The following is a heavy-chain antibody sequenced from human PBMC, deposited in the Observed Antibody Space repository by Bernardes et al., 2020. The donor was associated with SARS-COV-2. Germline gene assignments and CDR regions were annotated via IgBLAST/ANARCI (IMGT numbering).Heavy chain of an antibody. CDR3: ARRRSYGEAGGYFDC. CDR2: ISDSGGNT. V-gene: IGHV3-23*01. J-gene: IGHJ4*01. CDR1: GFTFANYA. Sequence: GGSLRLSCAASGFTFANYAMTWVRQAPGKGLEWVSAISDSGGNTYYADSVKGRFTISRDNSENTLCLQMNSLRAEDTALYYCARRRSYGEAGGYFDCWGQGALVTVSS. D-gene: IGHD4-17*01.